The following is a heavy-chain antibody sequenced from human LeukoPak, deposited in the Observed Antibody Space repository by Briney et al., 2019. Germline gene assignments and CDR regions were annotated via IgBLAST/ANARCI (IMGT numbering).Heavy chain of an antibody. CDR1: GFTFSSYS. J-gene: IGHJ6*02. CDR3: ARHSGSWYEGYYYYYYGMDV. CDR2: ISSSSSTI. Sequence: GGSLRLSCAASGFTFSSYSMNWVRQAPGKGLEWVSYISSSSSTIYYADSVKGRFTISRDNAKNSLYLQMNSLRDEDTAVYYCARHSGSWYEGYYYYYYGMDVWGQGTTVTVSS. D-gene: IGHD6-13*01. V-gene: IGHV3-48*02.